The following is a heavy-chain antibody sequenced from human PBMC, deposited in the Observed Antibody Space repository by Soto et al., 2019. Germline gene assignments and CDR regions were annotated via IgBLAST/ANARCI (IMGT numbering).Heavy chain of an antibody. CDR2: ISYDGSNK. CDR3: ARDRASYSSGWYYFDY. J-gene: IGHJ4*02. CDR1: GFTFSSYA. V-gene: IGHV3-30-3*01. D-gene: IGHD6-19*01. Sequence: GGSLRLSCAASGFTFSSYAMHWVRQAPGKGLEWVAVISYDGSNKYYADSVKGRFTISRDNSKNTLYLQMNSLRAEDTAVYYCARDRASYSSGWYYFDYWGQGTLVTVSS.